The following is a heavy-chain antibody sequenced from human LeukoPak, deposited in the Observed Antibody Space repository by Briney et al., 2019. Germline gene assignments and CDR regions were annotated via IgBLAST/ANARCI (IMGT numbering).Heavy chain of an antibody. CDR2: INPNSGGT. V-gene: IGHV1-2*02. CDR3: ARIRRYYDSPDWFDP. D-gene: IGHD3-22*01. CDR1: GYTFTGYY. J-gene: IGHJ5*02. Sequence: GASVKVSCKASGYTFTGYYMHWVRQAPGQGLEWMGWINPNSGGTNYVQKFQGRVTMTRDTSISTAYMELSRLRSDDTAVYYCARIRRYYDSPDWFDPWGQGTLVTVSS.